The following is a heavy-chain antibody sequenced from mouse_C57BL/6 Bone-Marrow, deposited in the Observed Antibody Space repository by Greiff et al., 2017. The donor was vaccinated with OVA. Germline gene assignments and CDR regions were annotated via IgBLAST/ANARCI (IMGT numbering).Heavy chain of an antibody. D-gene: IGHD1-1*01. V-gene: IGHV1-64*01. Sequence: QVQLQQSGAELVKPGASVKLSCKASGYTFTSYWMHWVKQRPGQGLEWIGMIHPNSGSTNYNEKFKSKATLTVDKSSSTAYMQLSSLTSEDAAVYYCARATTVGAHDVDDWGQGTTLTVSS. CDR2: IHPNSGST. CDR1: GYTFTSYW. CDR3: ARATTVGAHDVDD. J-gene: IGHJ2*01.